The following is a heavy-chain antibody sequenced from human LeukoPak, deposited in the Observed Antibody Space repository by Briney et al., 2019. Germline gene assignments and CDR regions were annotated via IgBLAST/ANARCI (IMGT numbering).Heavy chain of an antibody. D-gene: IGHD5-12*01. CDR1: GGTFSSYA. V-gene: IGHV1-69*05. CDR2: IIPIFGTA. J-gene: IGHJ5*02. CDR3: ARGHIVATKGSWFDP. Sequence: YSVKVSCKDSGGTFSSYAISWVRQAPGQGLEWMGRIIPIFGTANYAQKFQGRVTITTDESTSTAYMELSSLRSEDTAVYYCARGHIVATKGSWFDPWGQGTLVTVSS.